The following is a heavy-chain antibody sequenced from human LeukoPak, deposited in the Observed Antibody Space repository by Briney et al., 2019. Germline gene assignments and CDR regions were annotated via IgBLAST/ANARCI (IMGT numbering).Heavy chain of an antibody. D-gene: IGHD2-2*01. CDR1: GFTFSSYS. J-gene: IGHJ6*03. V-gene: IGHV3-74*01. Sequence: PGGSLRLSCAASGFTFSSYSMNWVRQAPGKGLVWVSRINSDGSSTSYADSVKGRFTISRDNAKNTLYLQMNSLRAEDMAVYYCARGTDCSSSSCYGWGGYYYYYMDVWGKGPRSPSP. CDR3: ARGTDCSSSSCYGWGGYYYYYMDV. CDR2: INSDGSST.